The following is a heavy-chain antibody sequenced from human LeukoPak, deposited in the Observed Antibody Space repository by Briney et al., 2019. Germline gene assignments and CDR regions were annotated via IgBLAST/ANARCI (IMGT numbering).Heavy chain of an antibody. J-gene: IGHJ3*02. D-gene: IGHD1-26*01. CDR2: NSAYNGNT. Sequence: ASVKVSCKASGYTFTSYGISWVRQAPGQGLEWMGWNSAYNGNTNYAQKLQGRVTMTTDTSTSTAYMELRSLRSDDTAVYYCATGYSVGATRRDAFDIWGQGTMVTVSS. CDR1: GYTFTSYG. CDR3: ATGYSVGATRRDAFDI. V-gene: IGHV1-18*01.